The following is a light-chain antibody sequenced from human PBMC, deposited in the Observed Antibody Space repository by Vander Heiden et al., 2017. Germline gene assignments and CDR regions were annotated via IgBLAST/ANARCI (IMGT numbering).Light chain of an antibody. CDR2: DVS. J-gene: IGLJ1*01. V-gene: IGLV2-14*03. CDR1: SSDIGDYNY. Sequence: HSALTPPASVSGSPGQSVTIPCTGSSSDIGDYNYVSWYQQYPGKPPKLIIYDVSYRPAGVSIRFSGSKSGNTASLTISGLQTEDEADYHCSSYSSTSALVLFGTGTTVTVL. CDR3: SSYSSTSALVL.